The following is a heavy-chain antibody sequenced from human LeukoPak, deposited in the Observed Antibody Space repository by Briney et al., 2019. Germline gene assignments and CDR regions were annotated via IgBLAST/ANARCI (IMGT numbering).Heavy chain of an antibody. Sequence: ASVKVSCKASGYTFTSYAMHWVRQAPGQRLEWMGWINAGNGNTKYSQEFQGRVTITRDTSASTAYMELSSLRAEDTAVYYCAKVGYYYDSSGYLVYWGQGTLVTVSS. CDR2: INAGNGNT. CDR1: GYTFTSYA. CDR3: AKVGYYYDSSGYLVY. D-gene: IGHD3-22*01. J-gene: IGHJ4*02. V-gene: IGHV1-3*03.